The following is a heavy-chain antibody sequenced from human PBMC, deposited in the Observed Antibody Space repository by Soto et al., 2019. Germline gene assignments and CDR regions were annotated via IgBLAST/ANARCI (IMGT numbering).Heavy chain of an antibody. V-gene: IGHV1-2*02. CDR3: ARTYYDFWSGYSHFDY. CDR1: GYTFTGYY. CDR2: INPNSGGT. Sequence: ASVKVSCKASGYTFTGYYMHWVRQAPGQGREGMGWINPNSGGTNYAQKFQGRVTMTRDTSISTAYMELSRLRSDDTAVYYCARTYYDFWSGYSHFDYWGQGTLVTVSS. D-gene: IGHD3-3*01. J-gene: IGHJ4*02.